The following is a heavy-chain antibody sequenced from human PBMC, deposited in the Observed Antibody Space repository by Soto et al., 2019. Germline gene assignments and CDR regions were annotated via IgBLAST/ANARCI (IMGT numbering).Heavy chain of an antibody. V-gene: IGHV5-51*01. J-gene: IGHJ6*03. CDR1: GYSFTSYW. CDR3: ARQYSSSWYGTHYYMDV. Sequence: PGESLKISCQGSGYSFTSYWIGWVRQMPGKGLEWMGIIYPGDSDTRYSPSFQGQVTISADKSISTAYLQWSSLKASDTAMYYCARQYSSSWYGTHYYMDVWGKGTTVTVSS. CDR2: IYPGDSDT. D-gene: IGHD6-13*01.